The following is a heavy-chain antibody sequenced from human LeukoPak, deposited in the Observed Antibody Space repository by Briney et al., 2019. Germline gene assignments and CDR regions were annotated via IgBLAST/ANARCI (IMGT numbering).Heavy chain of an antibody. J-gene: IGHJ4*02. D-gene: IGHD1-1*01. Sequence: GRSLRLSCAASGFTFDDYAMHWVRKAPGKGVEWVSVISWNSGSIGYADSVKGRFTISRDNAKNSLYLQMNSLRAEDMALYYCAKGFNWNGGYFDYWGQGTLVTVSS. CDR2: ISWNSGSI. CDR3: AKGFNWNGGYFDY. CDR1: GFTFDDYA. V-gene: IGHV3-9*03.